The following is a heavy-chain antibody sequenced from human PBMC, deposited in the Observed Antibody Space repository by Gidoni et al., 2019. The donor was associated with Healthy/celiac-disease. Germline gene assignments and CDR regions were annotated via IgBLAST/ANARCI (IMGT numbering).Heavy chain of an antibody. CDR2: ISYDGSNK. Sequence: GVVQPGRSLRLSCAASGFTFSSYGMHWVRQAPGKGLEWVAVISYDGSNKYYADSVKGRFTIPRDNSKNTLYLQMNSLRAEDTAVYYCAKDLGYCSSTSCESPLYYYYGMDVWGQGTTVTVSS. CDR1: GFTFSSYG. J-gene: IGHJ6*02. V-gene: IGHV3-30*18. D-gene: IGHD2-2*01. CDR3: AKDLGYCSSTSCESPLYYYYGMDV.